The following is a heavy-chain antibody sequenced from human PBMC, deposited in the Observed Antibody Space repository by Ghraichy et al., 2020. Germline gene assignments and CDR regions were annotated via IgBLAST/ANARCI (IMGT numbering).Heavy chain of an antibody. CDR2: ISNSGRA. V-gene: IGHV4-59*01. D-gene: IGHD3-10*01. Sequence: SETLSLTCTVSGGSINSNSWNWIRQPPGKGLEWIGYISNSGRANYNSSLKSRVTISIDTSKNQFSLNLSSVTAADTAVYYCARDGIDYYGSGRYFPNAFDIWGPGTMVTVSS. J-gene: IGHJ3*02. CDR3: ARDGIDYYGSGRYFPNAFDI. CDR1: GGSINSNS.